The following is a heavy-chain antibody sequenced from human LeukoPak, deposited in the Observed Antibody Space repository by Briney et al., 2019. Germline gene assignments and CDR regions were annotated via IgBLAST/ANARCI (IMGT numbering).Heavy chain of an antibody. Sequence: EASVKVSCKASGYTFTGYYMHWVRQAPGQGLEWMGWINPNSGGTNCAQKFQGRVTMTRDTSISTAYMELSRLRSDDTAVYYCARFMITFGGVIDPWGQGTMVTVSS. CDR2: INPNSGGT. CDR1: GYTFTGYY. D-gene: IGHD3-16*01. J-gene: IGHJ3*01. V-gene: IGHV1-2*02. CDR3: ARFMITFGGVIDP.